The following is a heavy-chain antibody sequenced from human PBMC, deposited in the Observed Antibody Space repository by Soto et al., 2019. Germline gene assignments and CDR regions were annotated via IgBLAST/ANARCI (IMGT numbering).Heavy chain of an antibody. Sequence: ASVKVSCKASGYTFTSYDINWVRQATGQGLEWMGWMNPNSGNTGYAQKFQGRVTMTRNTSISTAYMELSSLRSEDTAVYYCARGPRTIFGVVIYYYYYGMDVWGQGTTVTVSS. CDR1: GYTFTSYD. CDR3: ARGPRTIFGVVIYYYYYGMDV. V-gene: IGHV1-8*01. CDR2: MNPNSGNT. D-gene: IGHD3-3*01. J-gene: IGHJ6*02.